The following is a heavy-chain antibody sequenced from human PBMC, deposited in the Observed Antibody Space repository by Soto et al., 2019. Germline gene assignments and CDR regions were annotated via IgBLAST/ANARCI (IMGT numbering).Heavy chain of an antibody. Sequence: SETLSLTCTVSGGCFKIGNYSWSWIRQPPGKGLEWIGYVYHTGRTSYNPSLKSRVSISMDTSKNQFSLNLDSVTAADTAVYFCARDFAYFDSWGQGTLVTVSS. CDR3: ARDFAYFDS. CDR2: VYHTGRT. CDR1: GGCFKIGNYS. V-gene: IGHV4-61*01. J-gene: IGHJ4*02. D-gene: IGHD3-3*01.